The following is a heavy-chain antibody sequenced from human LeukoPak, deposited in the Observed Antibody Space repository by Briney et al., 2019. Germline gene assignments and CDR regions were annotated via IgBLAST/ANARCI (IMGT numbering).Heavy chain of an antibody. CDR2: ITYDGSNK. D-gene: IGHD6-19*01. CDR1: GFTFTSYG. Sequence: PRASVKLSCAASGFTFTSYGMHWVRQAPGQGLEWVAIITYDGSNKYYADSVKGRFTISRDNSKNTLSLQMNSLRAEDTAVYYCAKETALGYSSGGALDYWGQGTLVTVSS. V-gene: IGHV3-30*18. J-gene: IGHJ4*02. CDR3: AKETALGYSSGGALDY.